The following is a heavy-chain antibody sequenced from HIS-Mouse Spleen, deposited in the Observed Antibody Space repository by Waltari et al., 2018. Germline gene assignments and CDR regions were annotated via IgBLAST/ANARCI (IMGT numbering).Heavy chain of an antibody. V-gene: IGHV3-30-3*01. J-gene: IGHJ6*02. CDR3: ARDAPSSWYYYYYGMDV. CDR2: ISYDGSNK. D-gene: IGHD6-13*01. Sequence: QVQLVESGGGVVQPGRSLRLSCAASGFTSSSYALHWVRQAPGKGLEWVAVISYDGSNKYYADSVKGRFTISRDNSKNTLYLQMNSLRAEDTAVYYCARDAPSSWYYYYYGMDVWGQGTTVTVSS. CDR1: GFTSSSYA.